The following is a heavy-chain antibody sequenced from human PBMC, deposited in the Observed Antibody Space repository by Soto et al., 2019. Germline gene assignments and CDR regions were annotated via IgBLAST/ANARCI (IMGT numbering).Heavy chain of an antibody. CDR2: ISAYNGNT. CDR1: GYTFTSYG. Sequence: ASVKVSCKASGYTFTSYGISWVRQAPGQGLEWMGWISAYNGNTNYAQKLQGRATMTTDTSTSTAYMELRSPRSDDTAVYYCARDSPYSSSWYVFDWFDPWGQGTLVTVSS. V-gene: IGHV1-18*01. CDR3: ARDSPYSSSWYVFDWFDP. D-gene: IGHD6-13*01. J-gene: IGHJ5*02.